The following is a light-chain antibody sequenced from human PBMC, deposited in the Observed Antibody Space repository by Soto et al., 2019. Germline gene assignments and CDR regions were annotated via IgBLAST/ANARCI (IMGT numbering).Light chain of an antibody. J-gene: IGKJ3*01. CDR2: AAS. CDR3: QKYSSVPV. CDR1: QDIRNF. Sequence: DLQMTQSPMSLSASVGDRVTITCRASQDIRNFVAWYQQKPGKAPKLLIYAASTLQSGVPSRFSGSGSGTDFTLTINSLQPEDVATYSCQKYSSVPVFGPGTKVEIK. V-gene: IGKV1-27*01.